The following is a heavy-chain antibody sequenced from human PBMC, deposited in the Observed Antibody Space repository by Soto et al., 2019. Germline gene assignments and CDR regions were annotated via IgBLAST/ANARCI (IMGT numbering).Heavy chain of an antibody. J-gene: IGHJ6*02. Sequence: SETLSLTCTVSGGSISSSSYYWGWIRQPPGRRLEWIGSIYYSGSTYYNPSLKSRVTISVDTSKNQFSLKLSSVTAADTAVYYCARDIVVVPANYAFYYGMDVWGQGTTVTVSS. D-gene: IGHD2-2*01. CDR2: IYYSGST. CDR1: GGSISSSSYY. CDR3: ARDIVVVPANYAFYYGMDV. V-gene: IGHV4-39*01.